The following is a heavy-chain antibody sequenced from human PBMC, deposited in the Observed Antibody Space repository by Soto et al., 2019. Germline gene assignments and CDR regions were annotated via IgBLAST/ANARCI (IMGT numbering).Heavy chain of an antibody. CDR1: GYTFTNYW. J-gene: IGHJ6*02. CDR2: IYPGDSDT. Sequence: GESLKISFKGFGYTFTNYWIGWVRQMPGKGPEWMGIIYPGDSDTKYNPSFQGQVTISADKSITTTYLQWSSLKASDTAIYYCAASIFYYGMDVCGQGTTVTVSS. V-gene: IGHV5-51*01. CDR3: AASIFYYGMDV.